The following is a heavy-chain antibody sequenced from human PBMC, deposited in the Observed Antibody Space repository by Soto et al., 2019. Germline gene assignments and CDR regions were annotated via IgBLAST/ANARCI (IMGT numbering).Heavy chain of an antibody. CDR2: ISGSGGST. V-gene: IGHV3-23*01. D-gene: IGHD3-22*01. CDR1: GFTFSSYA. Sequence: GGSLSLSCAASGFTFSSYAMSWVRQAPGKGLEWVSAISGSGGSTYYADSVKGRFTISRDNSKNTLYLQMNSLRAEDTAVYYCARDRGDSSGYRLFPYYYYGMDVWGQGTTVTVSS. CDR3: ARDRGDSSGYRLFPYYYYGMDV. J-gene: IGHJ6*02.